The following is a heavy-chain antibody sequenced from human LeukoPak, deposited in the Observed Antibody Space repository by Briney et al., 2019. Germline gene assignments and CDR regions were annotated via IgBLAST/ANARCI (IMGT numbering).Heavy chain of an antibody. D-gene: IGHD3-3*01. J-gene: IGHJ4*02. Sequence: SGPTLVNPTQTLTLTCTFSGFSLSITGMCGSWIRQPPGKALEWLARIGWDDDEDYNTSLKTRLTISKDTSKNQVVLTMTNMAPVDTATYYCARTYNDFWSGYSHYFFDHWGQGTLVTVSS. CDR2: IGWDDDE. CDR1: GFSLSITGMC. V-gene: IGHV2-70*11. CDR3: ARTYNDFWSGYSHYFFDH.